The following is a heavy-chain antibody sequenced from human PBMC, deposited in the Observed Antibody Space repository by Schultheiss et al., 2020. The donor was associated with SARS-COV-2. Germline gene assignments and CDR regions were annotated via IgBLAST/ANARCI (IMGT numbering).Heavy chain of an antibody. Sequence: SQTLSLTCAVYGGSFSGYYWSWIRQPPGKGLEWIGCINYSGNSYYRPSLKSRVTISVDTSKNQFSLKLSSVTAADTAVYYCARDRIQYDYGGFDYWGQGTLVTVSS. CDR2: INYSGNS. CDR3: ARDRIQYDYGGFDY. J-gene: IGHJ4*02. D-gene: IGHD4-23*01. V-gene: IGHV4-34*09. CDR1: GGSFSGYY.